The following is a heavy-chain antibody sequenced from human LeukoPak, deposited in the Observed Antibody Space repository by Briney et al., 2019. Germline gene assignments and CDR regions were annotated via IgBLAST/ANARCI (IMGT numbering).Heavy chain of an antibody. Sequence: RTGGSLRLSCAASGFTFSSYWMRWVRQAPGKGLEWVAYIKQDGSEIYYVDSVKGRFTISRDNAKNSLFLQMNSLRAEDTAVYYCARVREGYTYGFDYWGQGTLVTVSS. CDR2: IKQDGSEI. V-gene: IGHV3-7*01. D-gene: IGHD5-18*01. CDR1: GFTFSSYW. CDR3: ARVREGYTYGFDY. J-gene: IGHJ4*02.